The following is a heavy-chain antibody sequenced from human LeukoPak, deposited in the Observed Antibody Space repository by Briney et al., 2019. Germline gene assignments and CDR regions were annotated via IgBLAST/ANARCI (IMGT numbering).Heavy chain of an antibody. Sequence: ASVKVSCKASGYTFTGYYMHWVRQAPGQGLEWMGRINPNSGGTNYAQKFQGRVTMTRDTSISTAYMELSRLRSDDAAVYYCARVLITIFGVVIIPGFDYWGQGTLVTVSS. V-gene: IGHV1-2*06. J-gene: IGHJ4*02. CDR3: ARVLITIFGVVIIPGFDY. CDR2: INPNSGGT. CDR1: GYTFTGYY. D-gene: IGHD3-3*01.